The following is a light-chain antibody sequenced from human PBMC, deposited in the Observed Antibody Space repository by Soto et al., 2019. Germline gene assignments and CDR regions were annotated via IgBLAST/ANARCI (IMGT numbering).Light chain of an antibody. CDR2: AAS. Sequence: DIRLTQSPSSLSASVGDRVTITCRASQIISTYLNWYQQRAGLAPRLLICAASSLQSGVPPRFSGSGSGTDFTLTISSLQPEDFATYFCQQTYSAPPTFGQGTKVDIK. CDR3: QQTYSAPPT. CDR1: QIISTY. J-gene: IGKJ1*01. V-gene: IGKV1-39*01.